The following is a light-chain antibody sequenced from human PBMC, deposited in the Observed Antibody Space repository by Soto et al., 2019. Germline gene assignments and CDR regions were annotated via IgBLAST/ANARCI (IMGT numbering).Light chain of an antibody. V-gene: IGLV7-46*01. CDR1: TGAVTSGHY. CDR2: DTS. J-gene: IGLJ3*02. Sequence: QSAVTQEPSLTVSPGGTVTLTCGSSTGAVTSGHYPYWFQQKPGQAPRTLIYDTSNKHSWTPARFSGSLLGGKAALTLSGAQPEDEAEYYCLLSYSGANWVFGGGTKLTVL. CDR3: LLSYSGANWV.